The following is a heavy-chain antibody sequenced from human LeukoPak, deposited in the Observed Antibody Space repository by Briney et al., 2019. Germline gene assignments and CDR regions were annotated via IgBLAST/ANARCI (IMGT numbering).Heavy chain of an antibody. CDR2: ISSSSSTI. D-gene: IGHD3-9*01. J-gene: IGHJ3*02. Sequence: GGSLRLSCAASGFTFSSYSMNWVRQAPGKGLEWVSYISSSSSTIYYADSVKGRFTISRDNVKNTLYLQMNSLRVEDTAVYYCARGLRYFDWSHDALDIWGQGTLVTVSS. CDR3: ARGLRYFDWSHDALDI. CDR1: GFTFSSYS. V-gene: IGHV3-48*04.